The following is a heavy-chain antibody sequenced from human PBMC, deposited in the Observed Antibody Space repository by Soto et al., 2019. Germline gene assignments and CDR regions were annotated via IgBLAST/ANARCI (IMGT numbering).Heavy chain of an antibody. Sequence: GGSLRLSCVASGFTFSSYAMSWVRQAPGKGLEWVSAISGSGGSTYYADSVKGRFTISRDNSKNTLYLQMNSLRAEDTAVYYCARTLIAVAGIRTEYYYYYGMDVWGQGTTVTVPS. D-gene: IGHD6-19*01. V-gene: IGHV3-23*01. J-gene: IGHJ6*02. CDR1: GFTFSSYA. CDR3: ARTLIAVAGIRTEYYYYYGMDV. CDR2: ISGSGGST.